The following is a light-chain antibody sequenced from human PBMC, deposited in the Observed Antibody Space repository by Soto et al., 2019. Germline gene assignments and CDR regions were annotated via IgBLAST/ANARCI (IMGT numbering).Light chain of an antibody. J-gene: IGLJ3*02. Sequence: QSVLTQPASVSGSPGQSITISCTGTNSDVGAYNYVSWYQEHPGKAPKLIIYEVNDRPSGVSTRFSASKSGNTASLTISGLQPDDEAHYYCCSYAPNNTWVFGGGTKVTVL. CDR1: NSDVGAYNY. CDR2: EVN. CDR3: CSYAPNNTWV. V-gene: IGLV2-14*01.